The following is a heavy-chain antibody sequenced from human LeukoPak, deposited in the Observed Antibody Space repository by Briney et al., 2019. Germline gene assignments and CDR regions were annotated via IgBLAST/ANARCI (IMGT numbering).Heavy chain of an antibody. J-gene: IGHJ4*02. D-gene: IGHD3-9*01. CDR2: ITPIFGTA. V-gene: IGHV1-69*01. Sequence: ASVKVSCKASGGTFSSYAISWVRQAPGQGLEWMGGITPIFGTANYAQKFQGRVTITADESTSTAYMELSSLRSEDTAVYYCASPGYYDILTGYYNYWGQGTLVTVSS. CDR1: GGTFSSYA. CDR3: ASPGYYDILTGYYNY.